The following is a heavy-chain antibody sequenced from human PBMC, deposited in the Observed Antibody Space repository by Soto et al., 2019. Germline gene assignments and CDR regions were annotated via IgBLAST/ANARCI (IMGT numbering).Heavy chain of an antibody. Sequence: QVQLVESGGGVVQPGRSLRLSCAASGFTFSSYGMHWVRQAPGKGLEWVAVISYDGSNKYYADSVKGRFTISRDNSKNTLYLQMNSLRAEDTAVYYCAKTPRRGGLRHYYYGMDVWGQGTTVTVSS. V-gene: IGHV3-30*18. CDR3: AKTPRRGGLRHYYYGMDV. D-gene: IGHD3-16*01. CDR1: GFTFSSYG. J-gene: IGHJ6*02. CDR2: ISYDGSNK.